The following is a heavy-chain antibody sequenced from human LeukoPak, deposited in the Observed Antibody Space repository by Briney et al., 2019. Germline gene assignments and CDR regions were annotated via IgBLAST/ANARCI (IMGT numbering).Heavy chain of an antibody. J-gene: IGHJ6*03. V-gene: IGHV4-59*01. Sequence: PSETLSLTCTVSDDSITMYYWSWIRQPPGKGLEWIGYVDHTGSTKFNPSLNGRVSISRDTSKNFFSLRLRSVTAADTAVYFCARGRVSSSTWYSTYYYFFYMDSWGKGTTVTVSS. CDR3: ARGRVSSSTWYSTYYYFFYMDS. CDR2: VDHTGST. D-gene: IGHD4-11*01. CDR1: DDSITMYY.